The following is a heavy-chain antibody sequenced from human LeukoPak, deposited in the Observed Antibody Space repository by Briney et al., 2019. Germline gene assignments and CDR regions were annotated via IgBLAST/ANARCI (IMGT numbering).Heavy chain of an antibody. CDR2: IYYSGST. Sequence: SQTLSLTCTVSGDSISSYYWSWLRQPPGKGLEWIGYIYYSGSTNYNPSLKSRVTISVDTSKNQFSLKLSSVTAADTAVYYCARSYSSSYLTFDYWGQGTLVTVSS. J-gene: IGHJ4*02. D-gene: IGHD6-13*01. CDR3: ARSYSSSYLTFDY. CDR1: GDSISSYY. V-gene: IGHV4-59*01.